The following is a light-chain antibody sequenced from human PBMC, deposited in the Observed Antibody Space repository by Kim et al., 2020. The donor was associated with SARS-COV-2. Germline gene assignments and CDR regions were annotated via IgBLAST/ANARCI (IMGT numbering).Light chain of an antibody. Sequence: ASVGDRVIITCRASQDIRNSLAWFQQKPGKVPKRLIYDASSLQSGVPSRFSGSGSGTEFTLTISSLEAEDFATYYCLQHNSYPHTFGGGSKVEIK. V-gene: IGKV1-17*03. CDR3: LQHNSYPHT. CDR2: DAS. CDR1: QDIRNS. J-gene: IGKJ4*01.